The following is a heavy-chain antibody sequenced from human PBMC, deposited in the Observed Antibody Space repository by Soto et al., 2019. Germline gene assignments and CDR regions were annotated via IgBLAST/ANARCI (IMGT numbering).Heavy chain of an antibody. J-gene: IGHJ6*02. CDR2: IWYDGSNK. D-gene: IGHD5-12*01. CDR1: GFTFSSYG. V-gene: IGHV3-33*06. CDR3: AKDKETGGWLRQAYMDV. Sequence: GGSLRLSCAASGFTFSSYGMHWVRQAPGKGLEWVAVIWYDGSNKYYADSVKGRFTISRDNSKNTLYLQMNSLRAEDTAVYYCAKDKETGGWLRQAYMDVWGQGTTVTVSS.